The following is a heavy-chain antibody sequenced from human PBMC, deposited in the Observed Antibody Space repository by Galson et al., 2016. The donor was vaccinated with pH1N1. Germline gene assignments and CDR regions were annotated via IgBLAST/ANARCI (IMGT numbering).Heavy chain of an antibody. V-gene: IGHV3-74*01. Sequence: SLRLSCAGSGFTFSHYYFHWVRQAPGKGLECVSRINAAGTITSYADSVKGRFTISRDNARDTVYLQMNSLTVDDTAVYFCARSGGFRDYSGAFEVWGQGTTVAVS. CDR3: ARSGGFRDYSGAFEV. CDR1: GFTFSHYY. CDR2: INAAGTIT. J-gene: IGHJ3*01. D-gene: IGHD2-21*01.